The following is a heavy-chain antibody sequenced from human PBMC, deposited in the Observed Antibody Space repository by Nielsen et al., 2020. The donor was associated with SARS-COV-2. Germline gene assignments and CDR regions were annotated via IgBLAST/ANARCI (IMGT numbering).Heavy chain of an antibody. D-gene: IGHD1-1*01. CDR2: IIVSGSTT. CDR1: GFTFSTYA. V-gene: IGHV3-23*01. CDR3: GRDQGWKGNDY. Sequence: GESLKIACAASGFTFSTYAMSCVRQDPGKGLEWVSAIIVSGSTTYYTDSVEGRFTISRDNSKNTLYLQLDSLKAEDTAVYYCGRDQGWKGNDYWGQGTLVTVSS. J-gene: IGHJ4*02.